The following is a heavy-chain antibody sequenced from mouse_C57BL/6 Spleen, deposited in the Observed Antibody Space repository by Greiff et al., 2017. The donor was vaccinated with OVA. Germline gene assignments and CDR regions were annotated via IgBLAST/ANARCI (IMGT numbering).Heavy chain of an antibody. CDR3: ARVWIYYGYFDY. Sequence: QVQLQQPGAELVKPGASVKLSCKASGYTFTSYWMHWVKQRPGQGLEWIGMIHPNSGSTNYNEKFKSKATLTVDKSSSTAYMQLSSLTSEDCAVYYCARVWIYYGYFDYWGQGTTLTVSS. CDR1: GYTFTSYW. V-gene: IGHV1-64*01. J-gene: IGHJ2*01. CDR2: IHPNSGST. D-gene: IGHD2-1*01.